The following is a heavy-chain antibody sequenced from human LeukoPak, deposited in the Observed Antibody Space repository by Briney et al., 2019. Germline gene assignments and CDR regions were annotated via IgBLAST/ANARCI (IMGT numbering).Heavy chain of an antibody. J-gene: IGHJ4*02. CDR3: QAEDGIRDFDI. D-gene: IGHD2-21*01. CDR1: GFTVSSYG. V-gene: IGHV3-33*01. Sequence: GGSLRLSCAASGFTVSSYGMPWVRQAPGKGLESWAVIWSDGINEYYADSLKGRFTISRDNSKSTLYLQMNSLRAEDTAVFFFQAEDGIRDFDIWGQGTLVTVSS. CDR2: IWSDGINE.